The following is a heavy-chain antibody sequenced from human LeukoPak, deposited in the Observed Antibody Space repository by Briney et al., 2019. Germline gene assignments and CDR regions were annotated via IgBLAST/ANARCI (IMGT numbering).Heavy chain of an antibody. D-gene: IGHD4-17*01. J-gene: IGHJ3*01. Sequence: ASVKVSCKTSGYTFTDYDVHWVRQAPGQGLEWMGWINPNSATSNYAQRLQGRVTFTRDTSLSVAYMELSSLTYEDAAVYFCARGDFGETNTAFDVWGQGTLVAVSS. V-gene: IGHV1-8*03. CDR3: ARGDFGETNTAFDV. CDR1: GYTFTDYD. CDR2: INPNSATS.